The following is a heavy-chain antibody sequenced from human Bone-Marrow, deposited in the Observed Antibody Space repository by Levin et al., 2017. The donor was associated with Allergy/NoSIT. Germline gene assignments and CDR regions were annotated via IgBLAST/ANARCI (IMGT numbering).Heavy chain of an antibody. J-gene: IGHJ4*02. CDR1: GFTFSSYS. CDR2: ITSTFNDK. Sequence: SCSATGFTFSSYSMNWVRQAPGKGPEWVSSITSTFNDKYYADSVQGRFTISRDDGRGSLYLQMNSLRVEDTAIYYCAAEYYRDSSGFDYWGRGTLVTVSS. V-gene: IGHV3-21*01. CDR3: AAEYYRDSSGFDY. D-gene: IGHD3-22*01.